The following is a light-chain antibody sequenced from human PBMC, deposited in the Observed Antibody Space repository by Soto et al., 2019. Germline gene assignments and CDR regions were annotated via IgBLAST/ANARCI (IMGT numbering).Light chain of an antibody. CDR1: QSVGNN. J-gene: IGKJ4*01. Sequence: EIVMTQSPGTLSVSPGGRATLSCRASQSVGNNLAWYQQKPGQAPRLLIYAASSRATGISARFTGSGSGTEFTLTVDSLQSEDFAVYICQQYSHWPLTFGGGTKVEIK. CDR2: AAS. CDR3: QQYSHWPLT. V-gene: IGKV3-15*01.